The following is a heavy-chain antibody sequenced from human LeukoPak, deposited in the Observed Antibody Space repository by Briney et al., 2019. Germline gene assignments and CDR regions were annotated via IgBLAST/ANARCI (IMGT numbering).Heavy chain of an antibody. V-gene: IGHV3-7*01. D-gene: IGHD4-11*01. CDR1: GFTCNSYW. CDR3: TRGYGNYGY. J-gene: IGHJ4*02. Sequence: GGSLRLSGAASGFTCNSYWMSWVRQAPGKGLEWVANIKQDGSEKYYVDSVKGRFTISRDNAKNSLYLQMNSLRAEDTTVYYCTRGYGNYGYWGQGTLVTVSS. CDR2: IKQDGSEK.